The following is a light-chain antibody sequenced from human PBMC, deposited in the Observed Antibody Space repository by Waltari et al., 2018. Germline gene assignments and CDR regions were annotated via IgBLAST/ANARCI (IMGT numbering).Light chain of an antibody. CDR3: YSTDSSGDFRI. Sequence: SYELTQPPSVSVSPGQTARITCSGNALPKNYAYWYQQKSGQAPVLVIYEDRKRPSGIPERFSGSSSGPMATLTISGAQVEDEADYYGYSTDSSGDFRICGGGTKLTVL. V-gene: IGLV3-10*01. CDR1: ALPKNY. CDR2: EDR. J-gene: IGLJ2*01.